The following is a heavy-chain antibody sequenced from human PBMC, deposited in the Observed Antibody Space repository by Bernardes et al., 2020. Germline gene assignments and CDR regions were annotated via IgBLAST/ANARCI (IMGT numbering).Heavy chain of an antibody. Sequence: SVTVSCKASGYTFTSYGMSGVRQAPGQELEGMGWISAYNGNTNYARKLQGKVTMTTDTSTSTAYMELRCLRSDYTAVYYCARMSVVGAFWYYYYGMDVWGQGTTVTVSS. CDR1: GYTFTSYG. V-gene: IGHV1-18*04. D-gene: IGHD1-26*01. CDR2: ISAYNGNT. J-gene: IGHJ6*02. CDR3: ARMSVVGAFWYYYYGMDV.